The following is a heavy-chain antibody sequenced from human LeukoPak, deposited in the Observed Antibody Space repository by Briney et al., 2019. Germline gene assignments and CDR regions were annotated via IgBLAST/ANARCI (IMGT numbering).Heavy chain of an antibody. CDR2: ISSSSSYI. CDR1: GFTFSSYS. CDR3: AKSQTGRIAVAGTTDY. V-gene: IGHV3-21*01. D-gene: IGHD6-19*01. J-gene: IGHJ4*02. Sequence: PGGSLRLSCAASGFTFSSYSMNWVRQAPGKGLGWVSSISSSSSYIYYADSVKGRFTISRDNAKNSLYLQMNSLRAEDTAVYYCAKSQTGRIAVAGTTDYWGQGTLVTVSS.